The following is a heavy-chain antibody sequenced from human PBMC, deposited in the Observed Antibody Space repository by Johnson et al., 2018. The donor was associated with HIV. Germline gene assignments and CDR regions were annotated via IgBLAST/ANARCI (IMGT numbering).Heavy chain of an antibody. CDR1: GFTFSSYA. CDR3: ARVGYCSGTSCHLGAFDV. CDR2: ISGRGGST. D-gene: IGHD2-2*01. Sequence: VQLVESGGGLVQPGGSLRLSCAASGFTFSSYAMSWVRQAPGKGLEWVSGISGRGGSTYYADSVKGRFTISRDNSKNTLYLQMNSLRVEDTAVYYCARVGYCSGTSCHLGAFDVWGQGTMVTVSS. V-gene: IGHV3-23*04. J-gene: IGHJ3*01.